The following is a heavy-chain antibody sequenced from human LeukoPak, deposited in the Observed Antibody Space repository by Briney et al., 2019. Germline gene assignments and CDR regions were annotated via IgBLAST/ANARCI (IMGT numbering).Heavy chain of an antibody. D-gene: IGHD2-15*01. J-gene: IGHJ5*02. CDR2: IKQDGSEK. CDR3: ARDYCSGGSCYFSSRDYWFDP. V-gene: IGHV3-7*01. Sequence: GGSLRLSCAASAFTFRNYWMSWVRQAPGKGLEWVANIKQDGSEKYYVDSVKGRFTISRDNAKNSLYLQMNSLRAEDTAVYYCARDYCSGGSCYFSSRDYWFDPWGQGTLVTVSS. CDR1: AFTFRNYW.